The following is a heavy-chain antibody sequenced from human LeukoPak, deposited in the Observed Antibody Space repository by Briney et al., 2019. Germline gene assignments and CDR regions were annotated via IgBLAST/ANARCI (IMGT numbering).Heavy chain of an antibody. V-gene: IGHV3-64D*06. J-gene: IGHJ4*02. CDR3: VKNPGYSYGYWFDY. Sequence: SGGSLRLSCSVSGFTFSSYAMHWVRQAPGKGLEYVSAISSNGGSTYYADSVKGRFTISRDNSKNTLYLQMSSLRAEDTAVYYCVKNPGYSYGYWFDYWGQGTLVTVSS. D-gene: IGHD5-18*01. CDR2: ISSNGGST. CDR1: GFTFSSYA.